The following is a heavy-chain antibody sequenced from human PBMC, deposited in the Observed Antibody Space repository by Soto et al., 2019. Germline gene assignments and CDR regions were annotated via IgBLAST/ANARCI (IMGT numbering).Heavy chain of an antibody. CDR3: ARASADYDFWSGSMRVNFDY. CDR2: IFNSGGT. V-gene: IGHV4-59*11. CDR1: GGSISGHY. J-gene: IGHJ4*02. Sequence: QVQLQESGPGLVKPSETLSLTCTVSGGSISGHYCSWIRQPPGKGLEWIGYIFNSGGTIYNPSLKSRVTISEDRSKNQFSLKLGSVTAADTAVYYCARASADYDFWSGSMRVNFDYWGQGILVTVSS. D-gene: IGHD3-3*01.